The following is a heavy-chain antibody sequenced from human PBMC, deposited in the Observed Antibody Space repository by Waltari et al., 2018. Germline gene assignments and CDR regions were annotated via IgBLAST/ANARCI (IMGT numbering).Heavy chain of an antibody. CDR2: VHRNGRT. J-gene: IGHJ4*02. V-gene: IGHV4-4*02. D-gene: IGHD2-15*01. Sequence: QLQLQESGPGLVKPSGPLSPTCVASGDPLGGTLWWSWVRQSPDKVLEWIGQVHRNGRTNYNPSLASRATVSLDSSMNQFSLRILSATAADTAVYYCARDLGRGLFLDSWGQGTLVTVS. CDR3: ARDLGRGLFLDS. CDR1: GDPLGGTLW.